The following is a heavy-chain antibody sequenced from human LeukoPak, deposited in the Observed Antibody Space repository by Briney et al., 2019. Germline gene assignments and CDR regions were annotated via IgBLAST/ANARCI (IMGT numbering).Heavy chain of an antibody. CDR2: ISSSSSYI. V-gene: IGHV3-21*01. CDR1: GFTFSSYS. D-gene: IGHD3-3*01. CDR3: AREGGYDFWSGYYFTHYYYYYMDV. J-gene: IGHJ6*03. Sequence: GGSLRLSCAASGFTFSSYSMNWVRQAPGKGLEWVSSISSSSSYIYYADSVKGRFTISRGNAKNSLYLQMNSLRAEDTAVYYCAREGGYDFWSGYYFTHYYYYYMDVWGKGTTVTVSS.